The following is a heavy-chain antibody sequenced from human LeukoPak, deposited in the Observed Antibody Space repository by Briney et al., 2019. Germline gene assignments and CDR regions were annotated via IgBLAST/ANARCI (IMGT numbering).Heavy chain of an antibody. CDR2: INHGGSI. J-gene: IGHJ4*02. Sequence: SETLSLTCAGYGGSFSGYYWSWIRQPPGKGREWIGEINHGGSINYNPSLKSRVTISVHTSKNHFSLKLSSVTAADPAVYYCARGRVSSSWYYWGQGTLVTVSS. D-gene: IGHD6-13*01. CDR3: ARGRVSSSWYY. V-gene: IGHV4-34*01. CDR1: GGSFSGYY.